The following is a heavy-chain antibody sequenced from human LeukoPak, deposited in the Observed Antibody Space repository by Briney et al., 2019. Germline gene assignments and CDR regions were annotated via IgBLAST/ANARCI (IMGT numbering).Heavy chain of an antibody. CDR3: ARGGYCSSTSCYGYYYYMDV. CDR1: GYTFTSYD. CDR2: MNPNSGNT. V-gene: IGHV1-8*01. J-gene: IGHJ6*03. Sequence: GASVKVSCKASGYTFTSYDINWVRQATGQGLEWMGWMNPNSGNTGYAQKFQGRVTMTRNTSISTAYMELSSLRSEDTAVYYCARGGYCSSTSCYGYYYYMDVWGKGTTVTISS. D-gene: IGHD2-2*01.